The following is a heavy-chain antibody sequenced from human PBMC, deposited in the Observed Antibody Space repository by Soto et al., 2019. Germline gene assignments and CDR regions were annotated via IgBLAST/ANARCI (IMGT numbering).Heavy chain of an antibody. CDR1: GGSISSGGYY. CDR2: IYYSGST. J-gene: IGHJ5*02. Sequence: SETLSLTCTVSGGSISSGGYYWSWIRQHPGKGLEWIGYIYYSGSTYYNPSLKSRVTISVDTSKNQFSLKLSSVTAADTAVYYCARAFKSAYYYDSRGYYSYNWFDPWGQGTLVTVYS. CDR3: ARAFKSAYYYDSRGYYSYNWFDP. V-gene: IGHV4-31*03. D-gene: IGHD3-22*01.